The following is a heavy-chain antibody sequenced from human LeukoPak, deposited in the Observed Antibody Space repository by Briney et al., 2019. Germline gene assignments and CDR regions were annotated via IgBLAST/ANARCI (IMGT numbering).Heavy chain of an antibody. V-gene: IGHV1-69*04. CDR3: ARAEYDILTGYYEDQYYFDY. CDR1: GGTFSSYA. CDR2: IIPILGIA. D-gene: IGHD3-9*01. J-gene: IGHJ4*02. Sequence: SVNVPCKSSGGTFSSYAISWVRQAPGQGLEWMGRIIPILGIANYAQKFQGRVTITADKSTSTAYMELSSLRSEDTAVYYCARAEYDILTGYYEDQYYFDYWGQGTLVTVSS.